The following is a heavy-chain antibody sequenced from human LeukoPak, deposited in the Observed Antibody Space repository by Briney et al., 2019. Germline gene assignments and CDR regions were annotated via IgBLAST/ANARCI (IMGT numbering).Heavy chain of an antibody. CDR2: ISSSSSYI. V-gene: IGHV3-21*01. Sequence: PGGSLRLSCAASGFTFSSYSMNWVRQAPGKGLEWVSSISSSSSYIYYADSVKGRFTISRDNAKNSLYLQMNSLRAEDTAVYYCARVLRPEESYGVDYWGQGTLVTVSS. J-gene: IGHJ4*02. D-gene: IGHD4/OR15-4a*01. CDR1: GFTFSSYS. CDR3: ARVLRPEESYGVDY.